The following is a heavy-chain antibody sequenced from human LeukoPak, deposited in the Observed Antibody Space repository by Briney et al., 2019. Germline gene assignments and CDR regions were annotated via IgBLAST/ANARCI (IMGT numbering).Heavy chain of an antibody. Sequence: GASVKVSCKASGYTFTGYYMRWVRQAPGQGLEWMGWINPNSGGTNYAQKFQGRVTMTRDTSISTAYMELSRLRSDDTAVYYCARDPPRNYYGSGSYYDDYWGQGTLVTVSS. CDR1: GYTFTGYY. CDR2: INPNSGGT. CDR3: ARDPPRNYYGSGSYYDDY. V-gene: IGHV1-2*02. D-gene: IGHD3-10*01. J-gene: IGHJ4*02.